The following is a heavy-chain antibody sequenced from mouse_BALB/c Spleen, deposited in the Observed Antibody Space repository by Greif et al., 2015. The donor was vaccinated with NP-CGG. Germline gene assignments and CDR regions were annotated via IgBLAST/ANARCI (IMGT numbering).Heavy chain of an antibody. J-gene: IGHJ3*01. Sequence: VQLQQSGPELVKPGASVKMSCKASGYTFTSYVMHWVKQKPGQGLEWIGHINPYNDGTKYNEKFKGKATLTSDKSSSTAYMELSSLTSEDSAVYYCARADYYDSAWFAYWGQGTLVTVSA. D-gene: IGHD2-4*01. CDR2: INPYNDGT. V-gene: IGHV1-14*01. CDR1: GYTFTSYV. CDR3: ARADYYDSAWFAY.